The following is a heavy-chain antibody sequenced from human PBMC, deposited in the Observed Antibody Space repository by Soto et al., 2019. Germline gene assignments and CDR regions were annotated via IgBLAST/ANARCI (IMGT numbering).Heavy chain of an antibody. J-gene: IGHJ2*01. CDR2: ISYDGDTK. CDR1: EFTFSRYA. D-gene: IGHD2-2*03. CDR3: ARDGSPSLWYCDL. V-gene: IGHV3-30-3*01. Sequence: QVQLVESGGGVVQPGRSLRRSCAASEFTFSRYAMYWVRQAPGKGLEWVAIISYDGDTKYYADSVKGRFTISRDNSKNTLYLQMSSLTSADTAVYFCARDGSPSLWYCDLWGRGTLVTVSS.